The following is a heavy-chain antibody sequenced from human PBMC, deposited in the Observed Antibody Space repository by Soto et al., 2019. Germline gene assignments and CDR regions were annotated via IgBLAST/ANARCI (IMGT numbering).Heavy chain of an antibody. CDR3: AKDNDILTRNWFDP. V-gene: IGHV3-21*05. D-gene: IGHD3-9*01. CDR1: EFPCGSFS. J-gene: IGHJ5*02. Sequence: GGSIRVRRAAAEFPCGSFSRRRVLQAPGKGLEWVSYISDTSSDIYYADSVKGRFTISRDNAMNTLYLQMNTLRADDTAVYYCAKDNDILTRNWFDPWGQGTLVTSPQ. CDR2: ISDTSSDI.